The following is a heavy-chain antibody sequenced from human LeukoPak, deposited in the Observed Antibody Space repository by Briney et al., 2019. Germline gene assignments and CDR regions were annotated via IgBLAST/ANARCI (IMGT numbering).Heavy chain of an antibody. D-gene: IGHD3-9*01. CDR2: IIPIFGTA. CDR1: VDTFSSYA. Sequence: GSSVKVSCKASVDTFSSYALNWVRQAPGQGLEWMGGIIPIFGTANYAQKFQGRVTITADKSTSTAYMELSSLRSEDTAVYYCARAFGYDILTGYYYYWGQGTLVTVSS. J-gene: IGHJ4*02. CDR3: ARAFGYDILTGYYYY. V-gene: IGHV1-69*06.